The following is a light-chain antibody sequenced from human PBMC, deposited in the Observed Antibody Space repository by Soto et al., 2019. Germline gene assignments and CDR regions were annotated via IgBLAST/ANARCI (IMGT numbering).Light chain of an antibody. CDR1: SSDVGSSNV. CDR2: EDS. J-gene: IGLJ2*01. Sequence: QSALTQPASVSGSPGQSITISCAGTSSDVGSSNVVSWYQHHPGEAPKLIMYEDSKRPSGVSNRFSGSKSGNTAALTISGLQAEDEAEYYCCSCAGTRVFGGGTKLTVL. CDR3: CSCAGTRV. V-gene: IGLV2-23*01.